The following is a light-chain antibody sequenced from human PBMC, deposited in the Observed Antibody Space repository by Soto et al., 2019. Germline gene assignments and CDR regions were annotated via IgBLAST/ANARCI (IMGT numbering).Light chain of an antibody. CDR2: EVS. J-gene: IGLJ1*01. V-gene: IGLV2-23*02. Sequence: QSALTQPASGYGSPGQSITISCTGTSSXXGSYNLVSWYQQHPGKAPKLMIYEVSKRPSGVSNRFSGSKSGNTASLTISGLQAEDEADYYCCSYAGSSTPLIFGTGTKVTVL. CDR1: SSXXGSYNL. CDR3: CSYAGSSTPLI.